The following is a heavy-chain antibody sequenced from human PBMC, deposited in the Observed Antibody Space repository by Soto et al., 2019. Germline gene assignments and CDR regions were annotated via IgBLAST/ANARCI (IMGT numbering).Heavy chain of an antibody. CDR3: ARVVVVAALPHYFDS. V-gene: IGHV4-31*03. D-gene: IGHD2-15*01. Sequence: PSGTLSLTCTVSGDSISRGGYYWSWIRQHPGRGLEWIGNIHYSGITYYNPSLKSRVTISVDTSKNQFSLKLSSVTAADTAVFHCARVVVVAALPHYFDSWGQGTLDPFSS. J-gene: IGHJ4*02. CDR1: GDSISRGGYY. CDR2: IHYSGIT.